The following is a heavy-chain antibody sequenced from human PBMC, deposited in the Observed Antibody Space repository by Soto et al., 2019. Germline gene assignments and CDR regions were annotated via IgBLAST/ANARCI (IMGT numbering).Heavy chain of an antibody. CDR1: GFTFSDSW. CDR3: ASLGRHG. D-gene: IGHD3-16*01. V-gene: IGHV3-7*01. CDR2: IKQDGSEK. Sequence: EVQLVGSGGGLVQPGGSLRLSCAASGFTFSDSWMDWVRQGPGKGPEWVANIKQDGSEKNYVDSVKGRFIISRDNAKNSLYLQMNSLRAEDTAVYYCASLGRHGWGQGTTVTVSS. J-gene: IGHJ6*02.